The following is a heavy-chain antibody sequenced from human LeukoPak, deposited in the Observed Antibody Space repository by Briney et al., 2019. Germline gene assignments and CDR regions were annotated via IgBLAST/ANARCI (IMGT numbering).Heavy chain of an antibody. CDR3: ARAGYNSGWYEY. D-gene: IGHD6-19*01. Sequence: GTSLRLSCAASGFTFSTYGMHWVRQAPGKGLECVAGIWEDGSNIYYADSVKGRFIISRDNSKNTLYLQMNSLRAEDTAVYYCARAGYNSGWYEYCGQGTLVTVSS. J-gene: IGHJ4*02. CDR1: GFTFSTYG. V-gene: IGHV3-33*01. CDR2: IWEDGSNI.